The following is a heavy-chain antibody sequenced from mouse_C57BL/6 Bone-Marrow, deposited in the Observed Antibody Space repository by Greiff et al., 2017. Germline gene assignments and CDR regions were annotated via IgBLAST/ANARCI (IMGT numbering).Heavy chain of an antibody. D-gene: IGHD1-1*01. CDR1: GYAFTSSW. V-gene: IGHV1-82*01. CDR2: IYPGDGDT. Sequence: QVQLQQPGPELVKPGASVKISCKASGYAFTSSWMNWVKQRPGQGLEWIGRIYPGDGDTNYNGKFKGKATLTADKSSSTAYMQLSSLTSADSAVSFCAILLGAMDYWGQGTSVTVSS. CDR3: AILLGAMDY. J-gene: IGHJ4*01.